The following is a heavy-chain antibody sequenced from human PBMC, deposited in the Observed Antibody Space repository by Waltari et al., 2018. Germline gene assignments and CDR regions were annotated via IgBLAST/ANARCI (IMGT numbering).Heavy chain of an antibody. V-gene: IGHV1-2*02. Sequence: QVQLVQSGAEVKKPGASVKVSCKASGYTFTGYYMHWVRQAPGQGHEWMRWVNPNRGGTNYAQTFQGRVTMTRDTSISTAYMELSRLRSDDTAVYYCARGTAARPFDYWGQGTLVTVSS. J-gene: IGHJ4*02. CDR3: ARGTAARPFDY. D-gene: IGHD6-6*01. CDR2: VNPNRGGT. CDR1: GYTFTGYY.